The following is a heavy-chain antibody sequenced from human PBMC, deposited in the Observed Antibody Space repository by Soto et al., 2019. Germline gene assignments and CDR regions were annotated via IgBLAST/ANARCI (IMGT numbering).Heavy chain of an antibody. CDR2: IYYSGST. CDR3: ARRIVEWNNHWFDP. CDR1: GGSLSSYY. V-gene: IGHV4-59*08. D-gene: IGHD3-3*01. Sequence: PSETLSLTCTVSGGSLSSYYWSWIRQPPGKGLEWIGYIYYSGSTNYNPSLKSRVTISVDTSKNQFSLKLSSVTAADTAVYYCARRIVEWNNHWFDPWGQGTLVTVSS. J-gene: IGHJ5*02.